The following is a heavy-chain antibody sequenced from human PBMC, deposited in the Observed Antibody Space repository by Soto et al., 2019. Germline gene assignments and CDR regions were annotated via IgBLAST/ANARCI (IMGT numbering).Heavy chain of an antibody. CDR1: ADTFTANF. CDR2: INPKSGGT. Sequence: ASVKVSCKASADTFTANFLDWVRQVPWQQFEWMGWINPKSGGTKYPQNFHGRVTMTRDTSLSTVYMTLSGLTSDDTDVYYCARESPSSQWLPTRYLDYWGQGTLVTVSS. V-gene: IGHV1-2*02. D-gene: IGHD6-19*01. J-gene: IGHJ4*02. CDR3: ARESPSSQWLPTRYLDY.